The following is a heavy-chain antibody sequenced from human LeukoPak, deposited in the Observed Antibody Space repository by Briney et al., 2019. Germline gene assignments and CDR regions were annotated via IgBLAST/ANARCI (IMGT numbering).Heavy chain of an antibody. CDR2: IYYSGST. D-gene: IGHD1-1*01. V-gene: IGHV4-39*07. Sequence: PSEALSLTCTVSGDSISSTSYYWGWIRQPPGKGLEWIGSIYYSGSTYYNPSLKSRATISLDTSKNQFSLNLNSVTAADTAVYYCARGGTVWNFDYWGQGTLVTVSS. CDR1: GDSISSTSYY. CDR3: ARGGTVWNFDY. J-gene: IGHJ4*02.